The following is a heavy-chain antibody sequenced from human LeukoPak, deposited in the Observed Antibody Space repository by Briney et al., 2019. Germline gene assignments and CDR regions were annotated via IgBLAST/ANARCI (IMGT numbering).Heavy chain of an antibody. V-gene: IGHV3-53*01. J-gene: IGHJ6*04. CDR2: IYTGGST. CDR1: GFTVSANY. D-gene: IGHD2-2*01. CDR3: AKEGDCSTTSCLTGGLDV. Sequence: GGSLRLSCAASGFTVSANYMSWVRQAPGKGLEWVSVIYTGGSTCYADSVKGRFTISRDNSKNTVYLQMTSLRAEDTAVYYCAKEGDCSTTSCLTGGLDVWGKGTTVTVSS.